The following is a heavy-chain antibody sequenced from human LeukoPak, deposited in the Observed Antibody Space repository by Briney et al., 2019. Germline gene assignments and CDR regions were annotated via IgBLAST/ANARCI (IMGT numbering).Heavy chain of an antibody. J-gene: IGHJ4*02. V-gene: IGHV4-34*01. CDR2: INHSGST. CDR1: GGSFSGYY. D-gene: IGHD3-22*01. CDR3: ARGRNYYDSSGSLGDFDY. Sequence: PSETLSLTCAVYGGSFSGYYWSWIRQPPGKGLEWIGEINHSGSTNYNPSLKSRVTISVDTSKNQFSLKLSSVTAADAAVYYCARGRNYYDSSGSLGDFDYWGQGTLVTVSS.